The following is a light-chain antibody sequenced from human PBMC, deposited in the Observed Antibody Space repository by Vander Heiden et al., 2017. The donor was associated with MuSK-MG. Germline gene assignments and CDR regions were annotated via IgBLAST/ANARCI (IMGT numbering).Light chain of an antibody. Sequence: QSVLTQPPSVSGAPGQRVTISCTGSSSNIGAGYDVHWYQQLPGTAPKLLIYGNSNRPSGVPDRFSGSKPGTSASLAITGLQAEDEADYYCQSYDSSLSGYVCGTGTKV. CDR2: GNS. CDR3: QSYDSSLSGYV. J-gene: IGLJ1*01. V-gene: IGLV1-40*01. CDR1: SSNIGAGYD.